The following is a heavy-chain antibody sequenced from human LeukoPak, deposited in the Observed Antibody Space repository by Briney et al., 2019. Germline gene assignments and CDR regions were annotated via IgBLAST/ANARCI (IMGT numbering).Heavy chain of an antibody. D-gene: IGHD6-19*01. J-gene: IGHJ4*02. CDR1: GFTFSTYA. CDR3: AKENPQWLEVNFDF. V-gene: IGHV3-23*01. Sequence: PGGFLRLSCAASGFTFSTYAMSWVRQAPGKGLEWVSAISGDGDTTYYADSLKGRFTISRDNFKSTLSLQMNSLRAEDTAMYYCAKENPQWLEVNFDFWGQGTLVTVSS. CDR2: ISGDGDTT.